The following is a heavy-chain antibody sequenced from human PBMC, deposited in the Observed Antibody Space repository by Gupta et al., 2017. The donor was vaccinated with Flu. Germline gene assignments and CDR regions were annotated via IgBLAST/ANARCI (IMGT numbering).Heavy chain of an antibody. D-gene: IGHD3-16*01. Sequence: QVQLQQWGAGLLKPSETLSLTCAVYGGSFSGYYWSWIRQPPGKGLEWIGEINHSGSTNYNPSLKSRVTISVDTSKNQFSLKLSSVTAADTAVYYCARGRSLRRGSYFDYWGQGTLVTVSS. CDR2: INHSGST. V-gene: IGHV4-34*01. J-gene: IGHJ4*02. CDR3: ARGRSLRRGSYFDY. CDR1: GGSFSGYY.